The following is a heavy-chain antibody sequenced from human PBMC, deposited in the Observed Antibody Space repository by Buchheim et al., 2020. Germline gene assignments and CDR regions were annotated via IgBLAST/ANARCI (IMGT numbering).Heavy chain of an antibody. Sequence: QVQLVESGGGEVQPGRSLRLSCAASGFTFSIYGMDWVRQAPGKGLEWVAVISNDGSDKYYADSVKGRFTISRDNSKNTLSLQMNSLRAEDTAVYYCAKSHSSDWYSFDYWGQGTL. V-gene: IGHV3-30*18. CDR3: AKSHSSDWYSFDY. CDR1: GFTFSIYG. J-gene: IGHJ4*02. CDR2: ISNDGSDK. D-gene: IGHD6-19*01.